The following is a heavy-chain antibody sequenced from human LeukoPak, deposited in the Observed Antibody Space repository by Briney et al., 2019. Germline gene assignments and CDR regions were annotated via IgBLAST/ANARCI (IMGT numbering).Heavy chain of an antibody. Sequence: PGGSLRLSCAASGVVFSTYWMSWVRQAPGKGVEGVANINIDGSEEHYVDSSLNGPFTISRDNAKNSLYLQMTSLRVEDTAVYYCASGRHDFLPWGQGTLVTVSS. CDR3: ASGRHDFLP. V-gene: IGHV3-7*01. D-gene: IGHD3/OR15-3a*01. CDR2: INIDGSEE. J-gene: IGHJ5*02. CDR1: GVVFSTYW.